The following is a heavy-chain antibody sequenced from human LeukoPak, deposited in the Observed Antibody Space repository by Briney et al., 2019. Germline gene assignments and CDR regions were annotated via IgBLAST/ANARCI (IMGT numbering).Heavy chain of an antibody. D-gene: IGHD6-6*01. CDR3: ATMPSVAATTRGRFVY. CDR1: GFTFSSFA. J-gene: IGHJ4*02. V-gene: IGHV3-23*01. Sequence: PGGSLRLSCAASGFTFSSFAMSWVRQAPGSGLEWVSAMSGSGATIYYADSVKGRVTISRDSSKSTLYLQMNTLRAEDTAVYYCATMPSVAATTRGRFVYWGQGTLVTVSS. CDR2: MSGSGATI.